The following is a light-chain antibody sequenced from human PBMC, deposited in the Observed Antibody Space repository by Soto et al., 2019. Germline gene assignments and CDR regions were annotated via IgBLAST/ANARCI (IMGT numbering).Light chain of an antibody. CDR1: SSDVGGYNY. CDR2: EVS. Sequence: QSVLTQPASVSGSPGQSITISCTGTSSDVGGYNYVSWYQQHPGKAPKFMIYEVSNRPSGVSNRFSGSKSGNTASLTISGLQAEDEADYYCSSYTSSRTYVVFGGGTKLTV. J-gene: IGLJ2*01. CDR3: SSYTSSRTYVV. V-gene: IGLV2-14*01.